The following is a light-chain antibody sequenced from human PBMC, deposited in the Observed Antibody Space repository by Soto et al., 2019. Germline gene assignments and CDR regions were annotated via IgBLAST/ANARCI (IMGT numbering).Light chain of an antibody. J-gene: IGKJ1*01. Sequence: DIQMTQSPSTLSASVGDRVTITCRASQSISSWLAWYQQQPGKAPNLLIYKASSLESGVPSRFSGSGSVTEFTLTISSLQPDDFATYYCQQYNTYPWTFGQGTKVEIK. CDR2: KAS. CDR3: QQYNTYPWT. V-gene: IGKV1-5*03. CDR1: QSISSW.